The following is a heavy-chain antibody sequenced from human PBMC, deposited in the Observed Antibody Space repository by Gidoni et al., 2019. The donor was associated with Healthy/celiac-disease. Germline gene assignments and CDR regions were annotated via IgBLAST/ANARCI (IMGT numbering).Heavy chain of an antibody. CDR1: AFTLDDYA. V-gene: IGHV3-9*01. D-gene: IGHD6-19*01. CDR3: AKVRVAGPTADAFDI. Sequence: EVQLVESGGGLVQPGRSLRLSCAASAFTLDDYAMHWVRQAPGKGLEWGSGISWNSGSIGYADSEKGRFTISRDNAKNSLYLQMNSLRAEDTALYYCAKVRVAGPTADAFDIWGQGTMVTVSS. J-gene: IGHJ3*02. CDR2: ISWNSGSI.